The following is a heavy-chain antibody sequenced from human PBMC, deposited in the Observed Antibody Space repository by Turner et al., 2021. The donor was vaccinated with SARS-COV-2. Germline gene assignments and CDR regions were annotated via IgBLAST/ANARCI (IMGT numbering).Heavy chain of an antibody. CDR2: IYYRGST. J-gene: IGHJ5*02. CDR3: ARELPNNWFDP. V-gene: IGHV4-59*01. Sequence: QVLLQASGPGLVKPSETLSLTCTVSGASISSNYCAWIRQPPGKRLEWIGYIYYRGSTNYNPSLKSRVTISVDTSKNQFSLKLTSVTAADTAVYFCARELPNNWFDPWGQGTLVTVSS. CDR1: GASISSNY.